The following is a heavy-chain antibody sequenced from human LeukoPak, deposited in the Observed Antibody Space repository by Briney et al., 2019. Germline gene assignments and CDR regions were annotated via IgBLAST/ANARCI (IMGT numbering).Heavy chain of an antibody. CDR2: IGSDGRA. D-gene: IGHD3-22*01. CDR1: GFTFSTNA. CDR3: AKSTLNYYDSSGHDAFDI. V-gene: IGHV3-23*01. J-gene: IGHJ3*02. Sequence: GGSLRLSCAASGFTFSTNAMNWVRQAPGKGLEWVSGIGSDGRAFYTDSVKGRFTISRDNSKNTLYLQMNSLRAEDTAVYYCAKSTLNYYDSSGHDAFDIWGQGTMVTVSS.